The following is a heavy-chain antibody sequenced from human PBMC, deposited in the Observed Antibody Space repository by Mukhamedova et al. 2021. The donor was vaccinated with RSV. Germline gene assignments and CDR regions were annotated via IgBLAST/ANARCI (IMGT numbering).Heavy chain of an antibody. J-gene: IGHJ4*02. CDR3: TRVGGGD. D-gene: IGHD3-10*01. CDR2: INGDGSST. V-gene: IGHV3-74*01. Sequence: INGDGSSTNYADSVKGRFTIPRDNAKNTLYLQMNSLRPEDTAIYYCTRVGGGDWGQGTLVTVSS.